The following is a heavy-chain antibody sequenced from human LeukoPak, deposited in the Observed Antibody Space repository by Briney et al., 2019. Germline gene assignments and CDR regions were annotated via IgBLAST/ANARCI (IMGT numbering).Heavy chain of an antibody. J-gene: IGHJ5*02. V-gene: IGHV4-39*07. Sequence: SETLSLTCTVSGGSISSSPYYWGWIRQPPGKGLEWIGSIYYSGSTYYNPSLKSRVTISVDTSKNQFSLKLSSVTAADTAVYYCARSEQQLVPNWFDPWGQGTLVTVSS. D-gene: IGHD6-13*01. CDR1: GGSISSSPYY. CDR3: ARSEQQLVPNWFDP. CDR2: IYYSGST.